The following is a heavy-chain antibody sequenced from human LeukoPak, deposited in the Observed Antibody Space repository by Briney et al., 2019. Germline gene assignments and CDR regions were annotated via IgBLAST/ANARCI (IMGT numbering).Heavy chain of an antibody. CDR3: ARVGWAAAGTDY. V-gene: IGHV1-2*02. Sequence: GASVNVSCKASGYTFTGYYMHSVRQAPGQGLEWMGWINPNSGGTNYAQKFQGRVTMTRDTSISTAYMELSRLRSDDTAVYYCARVGWAAAGTDYWGQGTLVTVSS. J-gene: IGHJ4*02. D-gene: IGHD6-13*01. CDR2: INPNSGGT. CDR1: GYTFTGYY.